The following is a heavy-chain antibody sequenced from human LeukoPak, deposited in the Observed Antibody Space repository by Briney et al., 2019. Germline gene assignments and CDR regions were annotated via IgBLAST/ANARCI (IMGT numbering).Heavy chain of an antibody. V-gene: IGHV4-39*07. Sequence: PSETLSLTCTVSGGSISSSSYYWGWIRQPPGKGLEWIGSLYYSGSTYYNPSLKSRVTKSIDTSKNQFSLKLSSVTAADTAVYYCARERPHGDYFDYWGQGTLVTVSS. CDR2: LYYSGST. J-gene: IGHJ4*02. D-gene: IGHD2-8*01. CDR1: GGSISSSSYY. CDR3: ARERPHGDYFDY.